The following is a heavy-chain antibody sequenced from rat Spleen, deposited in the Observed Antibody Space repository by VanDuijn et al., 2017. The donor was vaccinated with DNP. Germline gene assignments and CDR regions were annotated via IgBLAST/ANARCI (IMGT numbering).Heavy chain of an antibody. CDR1: GLPFRDYN. J-gene: IGHJ3*01. Sequence: EVQLVESGGGLIPPGRSLKVSCEASGLPFRDYNMAWVRQTPETGLEWVANIIYDGSRTHYRDSVKGRFTISRDNSKNILYLQMESLRSEDTATYCATGSSYGFANWGQGTLVTVSS. D-gene: IGHD1-2*01. CDR2: IIYDGSRT. CDR3: ATGSSYGFAN. V-gene: IGHV5S10*01.